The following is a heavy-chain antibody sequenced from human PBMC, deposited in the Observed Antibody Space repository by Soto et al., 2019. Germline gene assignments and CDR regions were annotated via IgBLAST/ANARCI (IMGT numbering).Heavy chain of an antibody. Sequence: PGGSLRLSCAPSGFTFSSYGMHWARQAPGKGLEWVAVIWYDGSNKVYADSVKGRFTISRDNSKNTLYLQMNSLRAEDTAVYYCARDLSGDYGALDTWGQGTMVTVPS. J-gene: IGHJ3*02. CDR1: GFTFSSYG. CDR2: IWYDGSNK. CDR3: ARDLSGDYGALDT. V-gene: IGHV3-33*01. D-gene: IGHD4-17*01.